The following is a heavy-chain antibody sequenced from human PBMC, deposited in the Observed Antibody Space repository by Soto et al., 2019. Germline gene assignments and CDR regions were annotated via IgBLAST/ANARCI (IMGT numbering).Heavy chain of an antibody. V-gene: IGHV3-15*01. CDR1: GFTFSNAW. CDR2: IKSKTDGGTT. CDR3: TTGYTYGDYGLDYYGMDV. Sequence: LRLSCAASGFTFSNAWMSWVRQAPGKGLEWVGRIKSKTDGGTTDYAAPVKGRFTISRDDSKNTLYLQMNSLKTGDTAVYYCTTGYTYGDYGLDYYGMDVWGQGTTVTVSS. J-gene: IGHJ6*02. D-gene: IGHD4-17*01.